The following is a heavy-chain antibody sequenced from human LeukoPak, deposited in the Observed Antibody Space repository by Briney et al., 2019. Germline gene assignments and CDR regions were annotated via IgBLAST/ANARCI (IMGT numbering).Heavy chain of an antibody. CDR1: GYSFTSYW. CDR2: IYPGDSDT. J-gene: IGHJ4*02. V-gene: IGHV5-51*01. D-gene: IGHD1-26*01. CDR3: ARPTAGASYYFDY. Sequence: GESLKSSCKGSGYSFTSYWIGWVRQMPGKGREWVGIIYPGDSDTRYSPSFQGQVTISADKSISTAYLPWSCLKASDTAMYYCARPTAGASYYFDYWGQGTLVTVSS.